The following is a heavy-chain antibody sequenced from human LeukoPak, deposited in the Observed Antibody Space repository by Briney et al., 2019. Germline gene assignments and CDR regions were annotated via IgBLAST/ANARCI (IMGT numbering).Heavy chain of an antibody. D-gene: IGHD5-18*01. J-gene: IGHJ4*02. CDR2: AGWAGGTT. V-gene: IGHV3-43*01. Sequence: GGSLRLSCATSGFNFDRYTIHWVRQAPGRGLEWVSLAGWAGGTTYYSDSVRGRFTISRDSGKNSVYLQMNSLTTDDTAFYFCAKELDTMFFDYWGQGALVTVSS. CDR1: GFNFDRYT. CDR3: AKELDTMFFDY.